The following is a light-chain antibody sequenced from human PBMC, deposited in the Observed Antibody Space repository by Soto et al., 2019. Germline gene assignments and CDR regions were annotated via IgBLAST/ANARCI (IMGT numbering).Light chain of an antibody. Sequence: DIQITQSPSTLSRSVADRVANTCLCSQTISSLSAWYQQKPGKAPKLLIYKASTLKSGVPSRFSGSGSGTEFTLTISSLQPDDFATYYCQHYNSYSEAFGQGTKVDIK. CDR3: QHYNSYSEA. CDR1: QTISSL. V-gene: IGKV1-5*03. CDR2: KAS. J-gene: IGKJ1*01.